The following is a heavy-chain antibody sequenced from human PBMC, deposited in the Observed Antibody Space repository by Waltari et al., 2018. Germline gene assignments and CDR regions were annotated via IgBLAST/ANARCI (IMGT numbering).Heavy chain of an antibody. J-gene: IGHJ4*02. CDR1: GSSISSGYS. CDR2: IYHSGST. V-gene: IGHV4-38-2*01. Sequence: QVQLQESGPGLVKPSETLSLTCAVSGSSISSGYSWGWLRQPPGKGLEWIGSIYHSGSTYYNPSLKSRVTISVDTSKNQFSLKLSSVTAADTAVYYCARSLSSSWYYFDYWGQGTLVTVSS. D-gene: IGHD6-13*01. CDR3: ARSLSSSWYYFDY.